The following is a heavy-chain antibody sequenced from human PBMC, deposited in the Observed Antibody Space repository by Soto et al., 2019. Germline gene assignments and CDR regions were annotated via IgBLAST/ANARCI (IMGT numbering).Heavy chain of an antibody. J-gene: IGHJ4*02. CDR1: GFAVSSKY. D-gene: IGHD6-19*01. CDR3: VQTTGWPGFDF. V-gene: IGHV3-53*01. CDR2: FYGGGTT. Sequence: EVQLVESGGGLIQPGGSLRLSCAASGFAVSSKYMTWVRPAPGKGLEGVSGFYGGGTTYYADSVKGRFTISRDTSKNTLYLQMNSLRAEDTAVYYCVQTTGWPGFDFWGQGTLVTVSS.